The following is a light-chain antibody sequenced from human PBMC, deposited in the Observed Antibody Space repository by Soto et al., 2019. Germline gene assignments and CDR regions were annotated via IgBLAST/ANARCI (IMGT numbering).Light chain of an antibody. CDR2: GAS. CDR1: QSVSSSY. CDR3: QQYGPSPPYT. V-gene: IGKV3-20*01. Sequence: EIVLTQSPGTLSLSPGERATLSCSASQSVSSSYLAWYQQKPAQAPRLIIYGASSRATGIPDRFSGSGSGTEFTLTISRLEPEDFEVYFCQQYGPSPPYTFGQGTKLEIK. J-gene: IGKJ2*01.